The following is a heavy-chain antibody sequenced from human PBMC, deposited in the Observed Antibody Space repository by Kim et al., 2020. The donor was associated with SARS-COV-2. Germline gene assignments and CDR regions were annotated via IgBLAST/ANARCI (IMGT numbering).Heavy chain of an antibody. V-gene: IGHV3-53*04. J-gene: IGHJ4*02. Sequence: YADSVKGRFTISRHNSKNTLYLQMTSLRAEDTAVYYCARGWIQLPGNFDYWGQGTLVTVSS. D-gene: IGHD5-18*01. CDR3: ARGWIQLPGNFDY.